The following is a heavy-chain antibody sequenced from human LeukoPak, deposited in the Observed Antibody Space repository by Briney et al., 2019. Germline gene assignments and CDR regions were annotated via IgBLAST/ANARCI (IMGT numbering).Heavy chain of an antibody. CDR1: GGAISSGSYY. CDR2: IYTSGST. D-gene: IGHD2-21*01. V-gene: IGHV4-61*02. CDR3: ARAAVIPPPYYYYYYMDV. Sequence: SQTLSLTCTVSGGAISSGSYYWSWIRQPAGKGLEWIGRIYTSGSTHYNPSLKSRVTISVDTSKNQFSLKLSSVTAADTAVYYCARAAVIPPPYYYYYYMDVWGKGTTVTVSS. J-gene: IGHJ6*03.